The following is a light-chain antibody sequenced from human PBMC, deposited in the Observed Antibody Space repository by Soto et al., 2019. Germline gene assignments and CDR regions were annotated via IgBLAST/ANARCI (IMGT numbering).Light chain of an antibody. Sequence: QSALTQPRSVSGSPGQSVTISCTGTSSDVGGYNFVSWYRQNQGKAPKLLIYDVNKRPSGVPDRFSGSKSGNTASLTISGLRAEDEADYYCCSYAGSYTLEVFGGGTKVTVL. J-gene: IGLJ2*01. CDR2: DVN. CDR1: SSDVGGYNF. V-gene: IGLV2-11*01. CDR3: CSYAGSYTLEV.